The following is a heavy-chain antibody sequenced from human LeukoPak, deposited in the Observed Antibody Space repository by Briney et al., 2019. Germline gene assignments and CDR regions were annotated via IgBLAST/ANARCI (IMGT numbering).Heavy chain of an antibody. Sequence: GASVKVSCKSSGYTFTSYYMHWVRQAPGQGLEWMGMINPSGGSTSYAQKFQSRVTMTRDTSTSTVYMELSSLRSEDTAVYYCAREPYYDILTGYYFLDYWGQGTLVTVSS. CDR1: GYTFTSYY. D-gene: IGHD3-9*01. CDR2: INPSGGST. J-gene: IGHJ4*02. CDR3: AREPYYDILTGYYFLDY. V-gene: IGHV1-46*01.